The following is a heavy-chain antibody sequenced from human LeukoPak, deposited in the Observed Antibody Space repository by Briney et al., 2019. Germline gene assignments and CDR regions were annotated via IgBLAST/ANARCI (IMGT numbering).Heavy chain of an antibody. D-gene: IGHD1-1*01. CDR3: ARAVQLERPPPLIGYYYMDV. CDR1: GFTFSRNS. V-gene: IGHV4-59*01. J-gene: IGHJ6*03. CDR2: IYYSGST. Sequence: PGGSLRPSCEASGFTFSRNSMNWVRQPPGKGLEWIGYIYYSGSTSYNPSLKSRVTISIDTSKNQFSLKLRSVTAADTAVYYCARAVQLERPPPLIGYYYMDVWGKGTTVTVSS.